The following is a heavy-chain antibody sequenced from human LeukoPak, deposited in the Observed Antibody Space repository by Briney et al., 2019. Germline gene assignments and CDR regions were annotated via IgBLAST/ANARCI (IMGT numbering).Heavy chain of an antibody. CDR3: AKDVSDSSGYYQIPFDY. Sequence: GGALRLSCAASGVTFSIYARSWVRQAPGKGPEWVSPISGTGVSTYSADSVKSRFTTSRDNSKNTVYLQMNSLRVEDTAVYYCAKDVSDSSGYYQIPFDYWGQGTLVTVSS. J-gene: IGHJ4*02. D-gene: IGHD3-22*01. CDR1: GVTFSIYA. CDR2: ISGTGVST. V-gene: IGHV3-23*01.